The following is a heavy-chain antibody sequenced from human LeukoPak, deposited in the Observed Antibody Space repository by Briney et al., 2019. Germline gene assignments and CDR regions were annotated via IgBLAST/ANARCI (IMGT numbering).Heavy chain of an antibody. CDR1: GFTVSSNY. Sequence: PGGSLRLSCAASGFTVSSNYMSWVRQASGKGLEWVSVIYSGGSTYYADSVKGRFTISRDNSKNTLYLQMNSLRAEDTAVYYCASDRIAAAGHYYYYYMDVWGKGTTVTVSS. J-gene: IGHJ6*03. V-gene: IGHV3-66*02. CDR2: IYSGGST. D-gene: IGHD6-13*01. CDR3: ASDRIAAAGHYYYYYMDV.